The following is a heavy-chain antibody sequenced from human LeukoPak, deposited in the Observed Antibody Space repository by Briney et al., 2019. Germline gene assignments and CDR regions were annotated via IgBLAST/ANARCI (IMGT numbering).Heavy chain of an antibody. CDR1: GYTFTTYG. CDR3: ARDLIAARPGWFDP. J-gene: IGHJ5*02. Sequence: GASVKVSCKASGYTFTTYGINWVRQAPGQGLEWMGWISAYNGNTNYAQNLQGRVTLTTDTSASTAYMELRSLRSDDTAVYYCARDLIAARPGWFDPWGQGTLVIVCS. CDR2: ISAYNGNT. V-gene: IGHV1-18*01. D-gene: IGHD6-6*01.